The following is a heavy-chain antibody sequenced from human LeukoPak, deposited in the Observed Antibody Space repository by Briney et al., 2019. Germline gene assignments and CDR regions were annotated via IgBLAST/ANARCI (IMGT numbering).Heavy chain of an antibody. V-gene: IGHV3-64*01. CDR1: GFTFRSYG. CDR2: ISSNGGRT. J-gene: IGHJ1*01. CDR3: ATYYYDSGGFHFHH. D-gene: IGHD3-22*01. Sequence: GGSLILSCAASGFTFRSYGMHWVRQAPGKGLEYVSAISSNGGRTYYANSVKGRFTISRDNSRNTLYLQMGSLRAEDMAVYYCATYYYDSGGFHFHHWGQGTLVTVSS.